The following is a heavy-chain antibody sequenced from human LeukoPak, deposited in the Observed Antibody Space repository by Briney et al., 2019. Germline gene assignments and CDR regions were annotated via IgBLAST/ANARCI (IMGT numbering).Heavy chain of an antibody. CDR1: GGSFSGYY. J-gene: IGHJ4*02. V-gene: IGHV4-34*01. Sequence: SETLSLTCAVYGGSFSGYYWSWIRQPPGKGLEWIGEINHSGSTNYNPSLKSRVTISVDTSKNQCSLKLSSVTAADTAVYYCAREPLGGIAAAGSSPVADWGQGTLVTVSS. D-gene: IGHD6-13*01. CDR3: AREPLGGIAAAGSSPVAD. CDR2: INHSGST.